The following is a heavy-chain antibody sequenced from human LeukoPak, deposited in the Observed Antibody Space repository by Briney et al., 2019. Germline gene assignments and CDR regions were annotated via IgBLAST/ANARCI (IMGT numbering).Heavy chain of an antibody. D-gene: IGHD3-22*01. V-gene: IGHV3-66*01. CDR2: IYSGGST. Sequence: GGSLRLSCAASGFTVSSNYMSWVRQAPGNGLEWVSVIYSGGSTYYADSVKGRFTISRDNSKNTLYLQMNSLRAEDTAVYYCARDLHYDSSEDYYYGMDVWGQGTTVTVSS. J-gene: IGHJ6*02. CDR3: ARDLHYDSSEDYYYGMDV. CDR1: GFTVSSNY.